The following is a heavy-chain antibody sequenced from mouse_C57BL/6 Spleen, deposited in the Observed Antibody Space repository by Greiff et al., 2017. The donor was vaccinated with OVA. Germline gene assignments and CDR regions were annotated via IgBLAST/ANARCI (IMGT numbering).Heavy chain of an antibody. CDR1: GFTFSSYA. Sequence: EVKVVESGGGLVKPGGSLKLSCAASGFTFSSYAMSWVRQTPEKRLEWVATISDGGSYTYYPDNVKGRFTISRDNAKNNLYLQMSHLKSEDTAMYYCARDRDGNYYLDYWGQGTTLTVSS. CDR2: ISDGGSYT. CDR3: ARDRDGNYYLDY. J-gene: IGHJ2*01. V-gene: IGHV5-4*01. D-gene: IGHD2-1*01.